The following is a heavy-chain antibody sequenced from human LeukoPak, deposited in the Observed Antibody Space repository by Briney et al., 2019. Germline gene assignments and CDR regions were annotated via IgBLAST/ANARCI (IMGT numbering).Heavy chain of an antibody. CDR1: GGSFSGYY. D-gene: IGHD5-12*01. Sequence: SETLSLTCAVYGGSFSGYYWSWIRQPPVKGLEWIGEINHSGSTNYNPSLKSRVTISVDTSKNQFSLKLSSVTAADTAVYYCATVAGGGYDAPYYFDYWGQGTLVTVSS. J-gene: IGHJ4*02. CDR2: INHSGST. V-gene: IGHV4-34*01. CDR3: ATVAGGGYDAPYYFDY.